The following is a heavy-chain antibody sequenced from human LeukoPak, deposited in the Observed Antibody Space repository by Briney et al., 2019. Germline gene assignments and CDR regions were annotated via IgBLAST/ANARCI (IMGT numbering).Heavy chain of an antibody. J-gene: IGHJ4*02. CDR1: GGTFSSYA. CDR2: IIPILGIA. Sequence: ASVKVSCKASGGTFSSYAISWVRQAPGQGLAWMGRIIPILGIANYAQKFQGRVTITADKSTSTAYMELSSLRSEDTAVYYCARAGYSYGPLDYWGQGTLVTVSS. CDR3: ARAGYSYGPLDY. D-gene: IGHD5-18*01. V-gene: IGHV1-69*04.